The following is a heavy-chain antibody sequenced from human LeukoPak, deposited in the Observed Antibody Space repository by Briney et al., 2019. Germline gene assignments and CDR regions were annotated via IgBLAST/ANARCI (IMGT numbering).Heavy chain of an antibody. CDR1: GFTFSSYS. D-gene: IGHD3-10*01. CDR2: ITSSGNYI. Sequence: PGGSLRLSCAGSGFTFSSYSMNWVRQAPGKGLEWVSSITSSGNYISYADSVKGRFTISRDNAKNSLYLQMNSLRAEDTAVYYRARGFDAFDIWGQGTMVTVSS. J-gene: IGHJ3*02. CDR3: ARGFDAFDI. V-gene: IGHV3-21*01.